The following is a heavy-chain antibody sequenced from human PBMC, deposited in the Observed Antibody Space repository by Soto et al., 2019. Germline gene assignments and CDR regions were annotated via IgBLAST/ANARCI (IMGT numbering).Heavy chain of an antibody. J-gene: IGHJ6*02. D-gene: IGHD3-22*01. V-gene: IGHV1-18*04. CDR1: GYTFTDYG. CDR2: ISGYNGNT. Sequence: QVQLVESGAEVKKPGASVKVSCKASGYTFTDYGISWVRQAPGQGLEWRGWISGYNGNTKYAQKVQGRVTMTTDTPTNTAYMELRSLRSDDTAVYYCARDREYYYDSSGNYYYHYGLDVWGQGTTVTVS. CDR3: ARDREYYYDSSGNYYYHYGLDV.